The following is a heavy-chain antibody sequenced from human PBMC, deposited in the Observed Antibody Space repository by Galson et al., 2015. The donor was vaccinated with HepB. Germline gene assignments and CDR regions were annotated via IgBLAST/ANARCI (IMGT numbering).Heavy chain of an antibody. D-gene: IGHD1-26*01. V-gene: IGHV3-21*01. CDR1: GFTFSSYS. Sequence: SLRLSCAASGFTFSSYSMNWVRQAPGKGLEWVSSISSSSSYIYYADSVKGRFTISRDNAKNSLYLQMNSLRAEDTAVYYCARDLRWELRFPDYWGQGTLVTVSS. CDR2: ISSSSSYI. J-gene: IGHJ4*02. CDR3: ARDLRWELRFPDY.